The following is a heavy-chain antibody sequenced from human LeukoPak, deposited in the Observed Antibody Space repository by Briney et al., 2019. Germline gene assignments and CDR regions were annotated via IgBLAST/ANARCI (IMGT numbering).Heavy chain of an antibody. V-gene: IGHV4-34*01. CDR1: GGSFSGYY. D-gene: IGHD3-10*01. J-gene: IGHJ3*02. CDR2: INHSGST. CDR3: ARAVEFGSGSYRTFDI. Sequence: NPSETLSLTCAVYGGSFSGYYWSWIRQPPGKGLEWIGEINHSGSTNYNPSLKSRVTISVDTSKNQFSLKLSSVTAADTAVYYCARAVEFGSGSYRTFDIWGQGTMVTVSS.